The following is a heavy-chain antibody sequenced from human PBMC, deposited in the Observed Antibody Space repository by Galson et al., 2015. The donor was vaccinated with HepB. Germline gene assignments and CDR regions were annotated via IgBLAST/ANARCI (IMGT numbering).Heavy chain of an antibody. D-gene: IGHD2-15*01. J-gene: IGHJ4*02. CDR3: ARSVGILDC. Sequence: CAISGDSVSDKSAAWNWIRHSPSRGLEWLGRTYYRSKWYNHYAVSVRSRITINPDTSKNQFSLQLNSVTPEDTAVYYCARSVGILDCWGQGTLVTVSS. V-gene: IGHV6-1*01. CDR1: GDSVSDKSAA. CDR2: TYYRSKWYN.